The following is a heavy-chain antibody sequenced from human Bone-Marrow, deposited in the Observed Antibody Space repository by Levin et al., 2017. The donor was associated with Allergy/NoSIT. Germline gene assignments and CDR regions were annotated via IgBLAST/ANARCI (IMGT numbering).Heavy chain of an antibody. V-gene: IGHV3-74*01. CDR2: IDEYGRTI. CDR1: GFTRNSAW. CDR3: ARVVASKGFSFDL. Sequence: GESLKISCTASGFTRNSAWTHWVRQGPGKGLVWVSRIDEYGRTINYADSVRGRFTISRDDAKNTVYLQMNSLTDEDTALYYCARVVASKGFSFDLWGQGTMVTVFS. D-gene: IGHD5-12*01. J-gene: IGHJ3*01.